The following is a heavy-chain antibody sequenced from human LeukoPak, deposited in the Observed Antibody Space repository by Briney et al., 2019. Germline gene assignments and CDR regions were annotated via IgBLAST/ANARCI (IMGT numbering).Heavy chain of an antibody. D-gene: IGHD2-21*02. CDR3: ARDHGGGDWDY. CDR1: GFTFTSFG. Sequence: GGSLRLSCAASGFTFTSFGINWVRQAPGKGLEWVSSISSHSSYIYYADSVKGRFTISRDNAKNSVYLQMNSLRGDDTAIYYCARDHGGGDWDYWGQGTLVTVSS. J-gene: IGHJ4*02. CDR2: ISSHSSYI. V-gene: IGHV3-21*06.